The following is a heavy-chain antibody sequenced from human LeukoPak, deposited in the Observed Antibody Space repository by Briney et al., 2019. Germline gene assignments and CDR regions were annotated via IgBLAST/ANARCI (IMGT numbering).Heavy chain of an antibody. Sequence: ASVKVSCKASGYTFTSYGISWVRQAPGQGLEWMGWISAYNGNTNYAQKLRGGVTMTTDTSTSTAYMELRSLRSDDTAVYYCARDITTVVTQGLIDYWGQGTLVTVSS. J-gene: IGHJ4*02. CDR3: ARDITTVVTQGLIDY. CDR1: GYTFTSYG. D-gene: IGHD4-23*01. CDR2: ISAYNGNT. V-gene: IGHV1-18*01.